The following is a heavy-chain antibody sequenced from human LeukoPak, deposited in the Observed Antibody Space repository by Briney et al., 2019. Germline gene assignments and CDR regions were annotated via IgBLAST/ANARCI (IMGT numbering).Heavy chain of an antibody. CDR2: IGYDGSNK. D-gene: IGHD6-19*01. Sequence: GGSLRLSCAASGFTFSSYAMHWVRQAPGKGLEWVAFIGYDGSNKYSADSVKGRFTISRDNSKNTLYLQMNSLRAEDTAVYYCAKDGSGWFSDYWGQGTLITVSS. V-gene: IGHV3-30*02. CDR3: AKDGSGWFSDY. J-gene: IGHJ4*02. CDR1: GFTFSSYA.